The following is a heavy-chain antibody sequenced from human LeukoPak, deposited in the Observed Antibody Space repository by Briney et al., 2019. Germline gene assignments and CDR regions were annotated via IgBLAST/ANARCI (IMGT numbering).Heavy chain of an antibody. V-gene: IGHV4-34*01. D-gene: IGHD3-10*01. CDR2: INHSGST. CDR3: ARVRAMVRGVWVDY. J-gene: IGHJ4*02. CDR1: GGSFSGYY. Sequence: SESLSLTCAVYGGSFSGYYSSWIRQPPGKGLEWLGEINHSGSTNYNPSLKSRVTISVDTSKNQFSLKLSSVTAADTAVYYCARVRAMVRGVWVDYWGQGTLVTVSS.